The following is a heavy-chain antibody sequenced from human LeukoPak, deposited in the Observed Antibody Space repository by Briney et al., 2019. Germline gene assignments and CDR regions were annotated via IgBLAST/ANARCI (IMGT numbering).Heavy chain of an antibody. J-gene: IGHJ6*02. D-gene: IGHD1-26*01. Sequence: GGSLRLSCVVSGFTFSSYAMNWVRQAPGKGLEWVSGITASGGSTYYTDSVKGRFTISRDNSKNTLFMQMNSLRDEDTALYYCAKYDGQSGSNYYGLDVWGQGTAVTVSS. CDR1: GFTFSSYA. CDR3: AKYDGQSGSNYYGLDV. CDR2: ITASGGST. V-gene: IGHV3-23*01.